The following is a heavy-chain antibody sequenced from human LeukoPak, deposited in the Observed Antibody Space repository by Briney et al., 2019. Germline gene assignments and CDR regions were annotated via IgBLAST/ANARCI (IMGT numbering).Heavy chain of an antibody. CDR1: GFTFSSYA. Sequence: PGGSLRLSCAASGFTFSSYAMSWVRQAPGKGLEWVSAISGSGGSIYYADSVRGRFTISRDNAKNSLYLQMNSLRAEDTAVYYCARDIVGATGDAFDIWGQGTMVTVSS. CDR2: ISGSGGSI. CDR3: ARDIVGATGDAFDI. J-gene: IGHJ3*02. D-gene: IGHD1-26*01. V-gene: IGHV3-23*01.